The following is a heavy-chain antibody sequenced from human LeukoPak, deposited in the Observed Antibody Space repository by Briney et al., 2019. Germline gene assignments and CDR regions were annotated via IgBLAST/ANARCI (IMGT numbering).Heavy chain of an antibody. CDR2: IWYDGDEK. V-gene: IGHV3-33*01. Sequence: GGSLRLSCAASGFIFYNYGMHWVRQAPGKGLEWVAAIWYDGDEKFYANSVKGRFTISRDNSNNTLYLQVDSLRAEDTAVYFCARALSPFHYDGSGFYPTLAYWGQGALVTVSS. CDR1: GFIFYNYG. CDR3: ARALSPFHYDGSGFYPTLAY. J-gene: IGHJ4*02. D-gene: IGHD3-22*01.